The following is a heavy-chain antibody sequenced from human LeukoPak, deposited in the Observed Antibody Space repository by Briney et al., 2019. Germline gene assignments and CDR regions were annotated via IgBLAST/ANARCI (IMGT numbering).Heavy chain of an antibody. J-gene: IGHJ1*01. V-gene: IGHV3-53*01. D-gene: IGHD6-19*01. Sequence: GGSLRLSCAASGFAFNTYSMNWVRQGPGKGLEWVSAIYSSGSTDYADSVRGRFTIARDTSKNMVYLQMNSLTAEDTATYYCARRTGAAPGEFFLHWGQGTLVTVSS. CDR3: ARRTGAAPGEFFLH. CDR1: GFAFNTYS. CDR2: IYSSGST.